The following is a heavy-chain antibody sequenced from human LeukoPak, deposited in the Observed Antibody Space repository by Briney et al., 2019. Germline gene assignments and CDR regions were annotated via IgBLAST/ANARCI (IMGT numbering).Heavy chain of an antibody. Sequence: ASETLSLTCTVSGGSIRGYYWSWIRQPPGKGLEWIGYIYYSGRTNYNPSLKSRVTISVDTSKNQFSLKLSAVTAADTAVYYCARHEFDSGSLPYFDYWGQGILVTVSS. V-gene: IGHV4-59*08. CDR3: ARHEFDSGSLPYFDY. D-gene: IGHD3-10*01. CDR2: IYYSGRT. CDR1: GGSIRGYY. J-gene: IGHJ4*02.